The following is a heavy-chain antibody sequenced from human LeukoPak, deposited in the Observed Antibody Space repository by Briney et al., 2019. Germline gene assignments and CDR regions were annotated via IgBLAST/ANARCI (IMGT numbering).Heavy chain of an antibody. Sequence: ASVKVSCKASGYTFTGYYMHWVRQAPGQGLEWMGWINPNSGGTNYAQKFQGWVTMTRDTSISTAYMELSRLRSDDTAVYYCARGLYYDFWSGYSDYYYGMDVWGQGTTVTVSS. J-gene: IGHJ6*02. CDR3: ARGLYYDFWSGYSDYYYGMDV. CDR2: INPNSGGT. D-gene: IGHD3-3*01. V-gene: IGHV1-2*04. CDR1: GYTFTGYY.